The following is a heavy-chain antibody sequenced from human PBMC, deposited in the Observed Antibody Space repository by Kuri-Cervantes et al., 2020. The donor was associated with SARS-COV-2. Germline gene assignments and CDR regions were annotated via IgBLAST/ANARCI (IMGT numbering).Heavy chain of an antibody. V-gene: IGHV4-59*01. J-gene: IGHJ6*02. Sequence: LSCTVSGGSISSYYWSWIRQPPGKGLEWIGYIYYSGSTNYNPSLKSRVTISVDTSKNQFSLKLSSVTAADAAVYYCATSYGGSGSYYYGMDVWGQGTTVTVSS. CDR3: ATSYGGSGSYYYGMDV. CDR2: IYYSGST. D-gene: IGHD3-10*01. CDR1: GGSISSYY.